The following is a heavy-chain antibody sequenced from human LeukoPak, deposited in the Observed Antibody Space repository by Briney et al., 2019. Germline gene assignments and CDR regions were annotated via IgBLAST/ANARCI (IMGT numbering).Heavy chain of an antibody. CDR3: AKDPLKYSSGWYVGAFDI. Sequence: PGGSLRLSCAASGFTFDDYTMHWVRQAPGKGLEWVSLISWDGGSTYYADSVKGRFTISRDNSKNSLYLQMNSLRTEDTALYYCAKDPLKYSSGWYVGAFDIWGQGTMVTVSS. V-gene: IGHV3-43*01. CDR2: ISWDGGST. J-gene: IGHJ3*02. CDR1: GFTFDDYT. D-gene: IGHD6-19*01.